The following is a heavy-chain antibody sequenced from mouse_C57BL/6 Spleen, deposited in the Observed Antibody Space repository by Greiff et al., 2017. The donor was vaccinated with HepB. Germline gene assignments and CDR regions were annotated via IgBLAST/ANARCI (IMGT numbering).Heavy chain of an antibody. CDR2: IYPGDGDT. Sequence: VKLQESGAELVKPGASVKISCKASGYAFSSYWMNWVKQRPGKGLEWIGQIYPGDGDTNYNGKFKGKATLTADKSSSTAYMQLSSLTSEDSAVYFGARYYYGSRGYFDVWGTGTTVTVSS. CDR1: GYAFSSYW. D-gene: IGHD1-1*01. V-gene: IGHV1-80*01. CDR3: ARYYYGSRGYFDV. J-gene: IGHJ1*03.